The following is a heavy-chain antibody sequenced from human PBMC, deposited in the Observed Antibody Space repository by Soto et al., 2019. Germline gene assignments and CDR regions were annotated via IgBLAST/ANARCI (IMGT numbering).Heavy chain of an antibody. CDR2: FYYSGST. V-gene: IGHV4-31*03. D-gene: IGHD5-18*01. Sequence: SETLSLTCTVSGGSISSGGYYWSWIRQHPGKGLEWIGHFYYSGSTYYNPSLKSRLTISVDTSKNQFSLKLSSVTAADTALYYCARVSGYSYGPIDYWGQGTLVTVSS. CDR1: GGSISSGGYY. CDR3: ARVSGYSYGPIDY. J-gene: IGHJ4*02.